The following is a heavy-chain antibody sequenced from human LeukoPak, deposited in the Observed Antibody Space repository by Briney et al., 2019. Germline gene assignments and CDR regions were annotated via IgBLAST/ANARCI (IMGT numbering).Heavy chain of an antibody. CDR2: ISGRGNYI. D-gene: IGHD3-22*01. CDR1: GFTFSSHN. V-gene: IGHV3-21*01. J-gene: IGHJ4*02. Sequence: PGGSLRLSCAASGFTFSSHNMNWVRQAPGKGLEGVSSISGRGNYIFYADSVKGRFTISRDSAKNSLSLQMNSLRAEDTAVYYCAKDQGFDYYDSSGYYLDYWGQGTLVTVSS. CDR3: AKDQGFDYYDSSGYYLDY.